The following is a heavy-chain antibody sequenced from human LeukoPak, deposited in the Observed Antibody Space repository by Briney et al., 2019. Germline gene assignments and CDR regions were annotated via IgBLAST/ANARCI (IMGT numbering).Heavy chain of an antibody. CDR2: ISYSGST. Sequence: SETLSLTCTVSGGSISSSSYYWGWIRQPPGKGLEWIGSISYSGSTHYNPSLKSRVTISVDTSKNQFSLRLSSVTAADTAVYYCARAYLAGNWFDPWGQGTLVSVSS. J-gene: IGHJ5*02. CDR3: ARAYLAGNWFDP. D-gene: IGHD2/OR15-2a*01. V-gene: IGHV4-39*07. CDR1: GGSISSSSYY.